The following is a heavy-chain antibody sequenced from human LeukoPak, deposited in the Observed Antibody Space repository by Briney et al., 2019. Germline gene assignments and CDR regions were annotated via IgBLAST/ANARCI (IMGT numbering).Heavy chain of an antibody. V-gene: IGHV4-59*04. CDR3: ARHQWLVPIDY. Sequence: SETLSLTCTVSGGSISSYYWSWIRQPPGKGLEWIGYIYYSGSTYYNPSLKSRVTISVDTSKNQFSLKLSSVTAADTAVYYCARHQWLVPIDYWGQGTLVTVSS. J-gene: IGHJ4*02. CDR2: IYYSGST. CDR1: GGSISSYY. D-gene: IGHD6-19*01.